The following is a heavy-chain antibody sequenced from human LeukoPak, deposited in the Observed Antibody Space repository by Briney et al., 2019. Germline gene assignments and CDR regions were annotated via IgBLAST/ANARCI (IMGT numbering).Heavy chain of an antibody. CDR3: ARVPYYYDSSGYWVIDY. CDR2: MNPNSDNT. CDR1: GYTFTSYD. D-gene: IGHD3-22*01. J-gene: IGHJ4*02. Sequence: GASVKVSCKASGYTFTSYDINWVRQATGQGLEWMGSMNPNSDNTGYAQKFQGRVTMTRNTSISTAYMELSSLRSEDTAVYYCARVPYYYDSSGYWVIDYWGQGTLVTVSS. V-gene: IGHV1-8*01.